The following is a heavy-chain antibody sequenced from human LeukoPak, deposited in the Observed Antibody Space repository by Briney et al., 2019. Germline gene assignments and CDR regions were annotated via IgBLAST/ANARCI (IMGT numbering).Heavy chain of an antibody. Sequence: GGSLRLSCAASGFTFSSYGMHWVRQAPGKGLEGVAVISYDGSNKDYADSVKGRFTISIDNSKNPLYLQMHSLSAEDTAVSYCARMNYVSSGWGAPFDYWGQGTLVTVSS. V-gene: IGHV3-30*03. CDR1: GFTFSSYG. D-gene: IGHD1-7*01. CDR2: ISYDGSNK. J-gene: IGHJ4*02. CDR3: ARMNYVSSGWGAPFDY.